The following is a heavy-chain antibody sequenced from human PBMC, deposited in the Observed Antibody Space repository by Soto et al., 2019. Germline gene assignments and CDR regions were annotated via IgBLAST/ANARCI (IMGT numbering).Heavy chain of an antibody. Sequence: SETLSLTCAVSGGSISSSNWWSWVRQPPGKGLEWIGEIYHSGSTNYNPSLKSRVTISVDKSKNQFSLKLSSVTAADTAVYYCARGNIAAAGTFDYWGQGTLVTVSS. CDR1: GGSISSSNW. V-gene: IGHV4-4*02. CDR2: IYHSGST. J-gene: IGHJ4*02. D-gene: IGHD6-13*01. CDR3: ARGNIAAAGTFDY.